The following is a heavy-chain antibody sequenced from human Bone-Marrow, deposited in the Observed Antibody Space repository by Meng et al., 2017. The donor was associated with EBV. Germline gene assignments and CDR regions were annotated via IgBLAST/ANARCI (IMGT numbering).Heavy chain of an antibody. J-gene: IGHJ5*02. CDR1: GYTFTRYG. V-gene: IGHV1-18*01. CDR2: ISADNGNT. Sequence: QFLRVQSGTEMQEPRVRVKVSCKASGYTFTRYGISWVRQAPGQGLEWMGWISADNGNTHYAQKLQGRVTMTTDTSTSTAYMELRSLRSDDTAVYYCAKDLSGRFDPWGQGTLVTGSS. D-gene: IGHD1-14*01. CDR3: AKDLSGRFDP.